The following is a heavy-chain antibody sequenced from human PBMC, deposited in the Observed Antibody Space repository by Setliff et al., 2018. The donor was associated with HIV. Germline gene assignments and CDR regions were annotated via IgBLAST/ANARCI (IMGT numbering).Heavy chain of an antibody. V-gene: IGHV4-34*01. CDR2: INHSGNT. D-gene: IGHD3-22*01. J-gene: IGHJ4*02. Sequence: SETLSLTCAVSGGSVTGYYWSWIRQTPGKGLEWIAEINHSGNTNYNPSLKSRVTISVVTSKSHFSLKMTSVTAADTAIYFCARGALSLTMTKLLSFFDSWGQGTQVTVSS. CDR1: GGSVTGYY. CDR3: ARGALSLTMTKLLSFFDS.